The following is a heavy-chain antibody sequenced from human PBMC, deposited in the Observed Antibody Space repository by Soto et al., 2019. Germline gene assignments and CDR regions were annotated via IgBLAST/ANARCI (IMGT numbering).Heavy chain of an antibody. V-gene: IGHV1-18*01. CDR2: ISAYNGNT. CDR3: ARTSLTIFGPSNDYYGMGV. Sequence: ASVKVSCKASGYTFTGYGISWVRQAPGQGLEWMGWISAYNGNTNYAQKLQCRVTMTTDTSTSTAYMELRSLRSDDTAVYYCARTSLTIFGPSNDYYGMGVWGLGTTVTVSS. J-gene: IGHJ6*02. D-gene: IGHD3-3*01. CDR1: GYTFTGYG.